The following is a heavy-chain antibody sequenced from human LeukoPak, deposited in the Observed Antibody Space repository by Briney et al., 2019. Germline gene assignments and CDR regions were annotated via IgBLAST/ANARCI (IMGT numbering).Heavy chain of an antibody. J-gene: IGHJ4*02. V-gene: IGHV4-39*01. CDR3: ASHVRDYIWGSYRSSYYFDY. D-gene: IGHD3-16*02. Sequence: SETLSLTFTVSGGSISSSSYYWGWIRQPPGKGLEWIGSIYYSGSTYYNPSLKSRVTISVDTSKNQFSLKLSSVTAADTAVYYCASHVRDYIWGSYRSSYYFDYWGQGTLVTVSS. CDR2: IYYSGST. CDR1: GGSISSSSYY.